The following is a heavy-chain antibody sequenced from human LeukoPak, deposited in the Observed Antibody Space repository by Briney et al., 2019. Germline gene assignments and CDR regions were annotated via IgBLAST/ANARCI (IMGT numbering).Heavy chain of an antibody. Sequence: GGSLRLSCAASGFTFSSYSMNWVRQAPGKGLEWVSSISSSSSYIYYADSVKGRFTISRDNSKNTLHLQTNSLRAEDTAIYYCANKGSKEFDYWGQGTLVTVSS. D-gene: IGHD6-6*01. CDR3: ANKGSKEFDY. V-gene: IGHV3-21*04. CDR2: ISSSSSYI. CDR1: GFTFSSYS. J-gene: IGHJ4*02.